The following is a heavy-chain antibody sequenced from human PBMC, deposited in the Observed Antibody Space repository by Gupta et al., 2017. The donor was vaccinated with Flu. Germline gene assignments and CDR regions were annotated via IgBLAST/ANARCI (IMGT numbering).Heavy chain of an antibody. CDR2: NT. D-gene: IGHD5-18*01. V-gene: IGHV4-31*02. J-gene: IGHJ5*02. CDR3: ARARGYSPTSNWFDP. Sequence: NTYYNPSLKSRVTISVDTSKNHFSRKLSSVTAADTAIYYCARARGYSPTSNWFDPWGQGTLVTVSS.